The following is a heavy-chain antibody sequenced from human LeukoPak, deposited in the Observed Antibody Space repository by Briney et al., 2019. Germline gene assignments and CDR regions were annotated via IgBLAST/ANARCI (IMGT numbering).Heavy chain of an antibody. CDR1: GGSISSYY. Sequence: PSETLSLTCTVSGGSISSYYWTWIRQPAGKGLEWIGRIYPSGGTNYNPSLKSRVTISVDTSKNQFSLKLSSVTAADTAVYYCARENSGSYREFDYWGQGTLVTVSS. J-gene: IGHJ4*02. V-gene: IGHV4-4*07. CDR2: IYPSGGT. D-gene: IGHD1-26*01. CDR3: ARENSGSYREFDY.